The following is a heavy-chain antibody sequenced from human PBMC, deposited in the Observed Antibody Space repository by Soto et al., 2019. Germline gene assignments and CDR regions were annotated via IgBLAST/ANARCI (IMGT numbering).Heavy chain of an antibody. V-gene: IGHV4-4*07. CDR3: ARDRGSAMVIWLDP. J-gene: IGHJ5*02. Sequence: PSETLSLTGTVSGGSISSYDWSWIRQPAGKGLEWIGRIYTSGSTNYNPSLKSRVTLSVDTSKNQFSLKLSYVTAPDTAVYYGARDRGSAMVIWLDPWGQGTLVTVSS. CDR2: IYTSGST. CDR1: GGSISSYD. D-gene: IGHD5-18*01.